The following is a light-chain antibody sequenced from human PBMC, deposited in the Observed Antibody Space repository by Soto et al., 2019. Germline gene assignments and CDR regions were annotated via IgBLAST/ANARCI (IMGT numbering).Light chain of an antibody. Sequence: QSVLTQPPSASGTPGQSVTISCTGTSSDVGGYNYVSWYQQHPGKAPKLMIYDVSKRPSGVPDRFSGSKSGNTASLTVSGLHAEDEDYYYCSSYAGSNNLVFGGGTKLTVL. CDR2: DVS. CDR1: SSDVGGYNY. V-gene: IGLV2-8*01. CDR3: SSYAGSNNLV. J-gene: IGLJ3*02.